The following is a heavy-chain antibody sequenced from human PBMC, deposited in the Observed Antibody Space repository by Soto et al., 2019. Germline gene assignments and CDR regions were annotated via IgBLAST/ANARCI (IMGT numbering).Heavy chain of an antibody. V-gene: IGHV5-51*01. CDR3: ARQDSSSSWNYYYCGMDV. D-gene: IGHD6-6*01. Sequence: GESLKISCKGSGYSFTSYWIGWVRQMPGKGLEWMGIIYPGDSDTRYSPSFQGQVTISADKSISTAYLQWSSLKASDTAMYYCARQDSSSSWNYYYCGMDVWGQGTTVTVCS. J-gene: IGHJ6*02. CDR1: GYSFTSYW. CDR2: IYPGDSDT.